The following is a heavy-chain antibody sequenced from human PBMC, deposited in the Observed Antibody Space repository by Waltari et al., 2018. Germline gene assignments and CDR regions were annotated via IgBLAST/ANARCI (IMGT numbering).Heavy chain of an antibody. Sequence: EVQLLESGGGLVPPGGSLRLSCAASGFSFYPHAMTWVRQAPGQGLKCVSTISSSSAGTYYADSVKGRFTISRDNSKSAFYLQMDGLTVEDTAVYFCARGGFGTTYIFDHWGQGVLVTVSS. CDR1: GFSFYPHA. V-gene: IGHV3-23*01. CDR2: ISSSSAGT. J-gene: IGHJ4*02. D-gene: IGHD3-10*01. CDR3: ARGGFGTTYIFDH.